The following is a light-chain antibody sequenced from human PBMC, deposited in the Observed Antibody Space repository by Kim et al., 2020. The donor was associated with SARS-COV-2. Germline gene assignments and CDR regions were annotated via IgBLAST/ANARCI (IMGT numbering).Light chain of an antibody. CDR3: QAWDSSTWV. J-gene: IGLJ3*02. CDR2: QDS. CDR1: KLGYKY. V-gene: IGLV3-1*01. Sequence: SLSPGQTASITCSGDKLGYKYACWYQQKPGQSPVLGIYQDSKRPSGIPERFSGSNSGNTATLTISGTQAMDEADYYCQAWDSSTWVFGGGTQLTVL.